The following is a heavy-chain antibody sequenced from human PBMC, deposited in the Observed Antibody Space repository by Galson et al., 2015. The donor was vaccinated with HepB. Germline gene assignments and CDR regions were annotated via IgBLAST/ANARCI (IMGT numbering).Heavy chain of an antibody. CDR3: ARAKYQMSLWSY. Sequence: SLRLSCAASGFTFSSYAMSWVRQAPGKGLEWVAIISYDGSNKYYADSVKGRFTISRDNSKNTLYLQMNSLRNEETAVYYCARAKYQMSLWSYWGQGTLVTDSS. CDR2: ISYDGSNK. D-gene: IGHD2-21*01. V-gene: IGHV3-30-3*01. CDR1: GFTFSSYA. J-gene: IGHJ4*02.